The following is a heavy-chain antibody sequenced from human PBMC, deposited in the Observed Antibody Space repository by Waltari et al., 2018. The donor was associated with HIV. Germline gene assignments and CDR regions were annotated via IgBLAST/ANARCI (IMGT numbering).Heavy chain of an antibody. V-gene: IGHV3-7*02. CDR2: ISPVGSTK. CDR1: GFTFSGYW. D-gene: IGHD2-21*02. Sequence: DVHLVASRGALVQPGGCMRLSCSACGFTFSGYWMSWIRQAPGKGLKWVANISPVGSTKEHVDAVRGRFTSSRDNAENSRYLQMSSLRAEDTAVYYCASGLGDWGYWGRGTLVTVSS. J-gene: IGHJ4*02. CDR3: ASGLGDWGY.